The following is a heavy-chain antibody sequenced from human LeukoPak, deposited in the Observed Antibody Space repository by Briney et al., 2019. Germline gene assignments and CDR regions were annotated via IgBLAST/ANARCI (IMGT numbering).Heavy chain of an antibody. V-gene: IGHV4-39*07. CDR1: GGSISSTTDY. CDR3: ARDPMGATDYFDY. Sequence: SETLSLTCTVSGGSISSTTDYWGWIRQPPGQGLEWIGSIYSGGSTYYNPSLKSRVALSVDTSKNQFSLKLSSVTAADTAVYYCARDPMGATDYFDYWGQGTLVTVSS. CDR2: IYSGGST. D-gene: IGHD1-26*01. J-gene: IGHJ4*02.